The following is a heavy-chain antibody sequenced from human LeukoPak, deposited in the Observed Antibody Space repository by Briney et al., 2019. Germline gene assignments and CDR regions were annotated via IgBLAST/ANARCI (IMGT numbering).Heavy chain of an antibody. V-gene: IGHV4-34*01. Sequence: SETQSLTCAVYGGSFSSYYWSWIRQPPGKGLEWIGEINHSGSTNYNPSLKSRVTIPVDTSKNQFSLKLSSVTAADTAVYYCARGGYSGLTHWGQGTLVTVSS. J-gene: IGHJ4*02. CDR3: ARGGYSGLTH. D-gene: IGHD5-12*01. CDR2: INHSGST. CDR1: GGSFSSYY.